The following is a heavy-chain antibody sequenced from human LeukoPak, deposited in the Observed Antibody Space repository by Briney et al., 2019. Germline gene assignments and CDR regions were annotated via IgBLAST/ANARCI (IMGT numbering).Heavy chain of an antibody. J-gene: IGHJ4*02. CDR2: IWFDGSNI. CDR3: ARGHGDYSFDY. CDR1: GFTFRNYG. D-gene: IGHD4-17*01. Sequence: PGRSLRLSCVASGFTFRNYGMHWVRQAPGKGLEWVAIIWFDGSNIYYADSVKGRFTISRDNSKNTLFLQMNSLRAEDTAVYFCARGHGDYSFDYWGQGTLVTVSS. V-gene: IGHV3-33*01.